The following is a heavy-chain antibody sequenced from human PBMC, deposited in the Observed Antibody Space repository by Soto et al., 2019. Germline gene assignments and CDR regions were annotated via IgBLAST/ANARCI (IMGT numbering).Heavy chain of an antibody. CDR2: IWYDGSNK. Sequence: GGSLRLSCAASGFTFSSYGMHWVRQAPGKGLEWVAVIWYDGSNKYYADSVKGRFTISRDNSKNTLYLQMNSLRAEDTAVYYCARGGLIEDYYDSSGYYSDYWGQGTLVTVSS. CDR1: GFTFSSYG. J-gene: IGHJ4*02. V-gene: IGHV3-33*01. D-gene: IGHD3-22*01. CDR3: ARGGLIEDYYDSSGYYSDY.